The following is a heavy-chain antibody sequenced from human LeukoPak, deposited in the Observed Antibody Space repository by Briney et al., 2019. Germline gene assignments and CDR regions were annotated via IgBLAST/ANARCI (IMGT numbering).Heavy chain of an antibody. D-gene: IGHD2-8*01. CDR3: AREECSIGVCYPSGY. J-gene: IGHJ4*02. Sequence: ASVKVSCKASGYSFTSYGISWVRQAPGQGLEWMGWISTYNANTNYALKLQGRVTLTTDTSTSTAYMELKSLRSDDTAVYYCAREECSIGVCYPSGYWGQGTLVTVSS. V-gene: IGHV1-18*01. CDR1: GYSFTSYG. CDR2: ISTYNANT.